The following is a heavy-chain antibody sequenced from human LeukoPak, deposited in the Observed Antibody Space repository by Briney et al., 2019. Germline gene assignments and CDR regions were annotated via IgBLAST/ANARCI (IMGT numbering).Heavy chain of an antibody. J-gene: IGHJ4*02. D-gene: IGHD5-18*01. CDR1: GYTFTSYD. CDR3: ARGRVYSYGLDY. Sequence: VASVKVSCKASGYTFTSYDINWVRQATGQGLEWMGWMNPNSGNTGYAQKFQGRVTITRNTSISTAYMELSSLRSEDTAVYYCARGRVYSYGLDYWGQGTLVTVSS. V-gene: IGHV1-8*03. CDR2: MNPNSGNT.